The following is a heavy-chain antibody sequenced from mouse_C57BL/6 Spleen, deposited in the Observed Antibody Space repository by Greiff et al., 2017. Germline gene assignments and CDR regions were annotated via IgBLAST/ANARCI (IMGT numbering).Heavy chain of an antibody. J-gene: IGHJ2*01. Sequence: VQLQQSGPELVKPGASVKISCKASGYTFTDYYMNWVKQSHGKSLEWIGDINPNNGGTSYNQKFKGKATLTVDKSSSTAYMELRSLTSEDSAVYYCARVVNSNYVFFDYWGQGTTLTVSS. CDR2: INPNNGGT. CDR1: GYTFTDYY. CDR3: ARVVNSNYVFFDY. D-gene: IGHD2-5*01. V-gene: IGHV1-26*01.